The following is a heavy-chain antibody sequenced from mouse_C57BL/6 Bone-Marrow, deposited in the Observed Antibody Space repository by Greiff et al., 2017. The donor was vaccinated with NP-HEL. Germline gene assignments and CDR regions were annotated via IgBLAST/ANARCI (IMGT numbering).Heavy chain of an antibody. CDR2: INPGSGGT. CDR1: GYAFTNYL. CDR3: ARYGTYYYAMDY. V-gene: IGHV1-54*01. J-gene: IGHJ4*01. D-gene: IGHD1-1*01. Sequence: VQRVESGAELVRPGTSVKVSCKASGYAFTNYLIEWVKQRPGQGLEWIGVINPGSGGTNYNEKFKGKATLTADKSSSTAYMQLSSLTSEDSAVYFCARYGTYYYAMDYWGQGTSVTVSS.